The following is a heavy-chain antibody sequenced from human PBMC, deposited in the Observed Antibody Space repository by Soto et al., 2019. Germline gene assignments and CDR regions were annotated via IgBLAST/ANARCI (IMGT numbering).Heavy chain of an antibody. CDR2: INPNSGGT. V-gene: IGHV1-2*04. CDR1: GYTFTGYY. D-gene: IGHD6-13*01. J-gene: IGHJ4*02. CDR3: ARSGIAAAGTMDY. Sequence: QVQLVQSGAEVKKPGASVKVSCKASGYTFTGYYMHWVRQAPGQGLEWMGWINPNSGGTNYAQKFQRWVXXTXDXXISTAYMELSRLRSDDTAVYYCARSGIAAAGTMDYWGQGTLVTVSS.